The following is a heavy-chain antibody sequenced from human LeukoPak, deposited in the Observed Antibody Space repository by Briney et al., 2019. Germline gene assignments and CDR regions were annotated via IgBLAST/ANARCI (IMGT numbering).Heavy chain of an antibody. CDR1: GYTFTSYD. CDR3: ARRSGGYYYYYYMDV. D-gene: IGHD3-16*01. V-gene: IGHV1-18*01. Sequence: ASVKVSCKASGYTFTSYDINWVRQATGQGLEWMGWISAYNGNTNYAQKLQGRVTMTTDTSTSTAYMELRSLRSDDTAVYYCARRSGGYYYYYYMDVWGKGTTVTASS. J-gene: IGHJ6*03. CDR2: ISAYNGNT.